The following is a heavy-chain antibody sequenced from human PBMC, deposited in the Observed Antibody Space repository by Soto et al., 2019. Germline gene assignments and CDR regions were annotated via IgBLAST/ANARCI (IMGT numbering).Heavy chain of an antibody. CDR2: IYHSGST. CDR3: ARRGYYAISAFDI. CDR1: GGSISSGGYS. D-gene: IGHD2-8*01. J-gene: IGHJ3*02. V-gene: IGHV4-30-2*03. Sequence: PSETLSLTCAVSGGSISSGGYSWSWIRQPPGKGLEWIGDIYHSGSTYYNPSLKSRVTISVDTSKNQFSLRLSSVAAADPAVSYCARRGYYAISAFDIWGQGTMVTVSS.